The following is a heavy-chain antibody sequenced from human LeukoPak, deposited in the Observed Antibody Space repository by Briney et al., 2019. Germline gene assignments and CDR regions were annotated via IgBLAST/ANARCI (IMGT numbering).Heavy chain of an antibody. CDR2: IYYSGST. Sequence: SETLSLTCPVSGGSISSSSYYWGWIRQPPGKGLEWIGSIYYSGSTYYNPSLRSRVTISVDTSKNQFSLKLSSVTAADTAVYYCARHGRPYYYDSADFRILYGMDVWGQGTTVTVSS. CDR1: GGSISSSSYY. J-gene: IGHJ6*02. CDR3: ARHGRPYYYDSADFRILYGMDV. V-gene: IGHV4-39*01. D-gene: IGHD3-22*01.